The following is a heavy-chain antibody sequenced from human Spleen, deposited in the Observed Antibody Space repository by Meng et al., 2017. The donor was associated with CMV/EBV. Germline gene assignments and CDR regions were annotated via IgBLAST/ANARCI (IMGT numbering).Heavy chain of an antibody. CDR2: IYYSGST. CDR3: EGQHRVRGMDV. Sequence: SETLSLTCTVSGTSIHSSGHYWSWIRQPPGKGLEWIGYIYYSGSTNYNPSLKSRVTISVDTSKNQFSLKLSSVTAADTAVYYCEGQHRVRGMDVWGEGTTVTVSS. V-gene: IGHV4-61*08. J-gene: IGHJ6*04. D-gene: IGHD3-10*01. CDR1: GTSIHSSGHY.